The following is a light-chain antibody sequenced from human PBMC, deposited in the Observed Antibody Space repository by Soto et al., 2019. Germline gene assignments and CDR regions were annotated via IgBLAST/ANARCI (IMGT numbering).Light chain of an antibody. J-gene: IGKJ5*01. CDR2: GAS. CDR1: QSVSSD. V-gene: IGKV3-15*01. Sequence: EIVMTQSPATLSVSPGERATLSCRASQSVSSDLAWYHQKPGQAPRLLIYGASTRATGIPARFSGSGSGTEFTLTINSLQSEDFAVYYCQQRSNWPPEGTFGQGTRLEIK. CDR3: QQRSNWPPEGT.